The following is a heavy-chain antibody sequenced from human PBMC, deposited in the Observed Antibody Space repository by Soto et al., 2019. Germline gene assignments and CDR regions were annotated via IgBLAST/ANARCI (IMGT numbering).Heavy chain of an antibody. J-gene: IGHJ6*02. V-gene: IGHV3-23*01. Sequence: PGGSLRLAGAASGIVFSKYAMTWVPQAPGKGLEWVATISGSGGNTDYADSVKGRFTISRDNSKNTLFLQMNSLRAEHTAVYYCARDYYFWSFRGGMDVWAQGTTVTVYS. CDR2: ISGSGGNT. D-gene: IGHD3-3*01. CDR3: ARDYYFWSFRGGMDV. CDR1: GIVFSKYA.